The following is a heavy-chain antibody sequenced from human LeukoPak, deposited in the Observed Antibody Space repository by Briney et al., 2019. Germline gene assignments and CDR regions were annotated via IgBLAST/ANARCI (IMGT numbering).Heavy chain of an antibody. D-gene: IGHD3-22*01. CDR1: GFTFDDYG. J-gene: IGHJ4*02. V-gene: IGHV3-20*04. CDR2: INWNGGST. Sequence: GGSLRPSCAAAGFTFDDYGMSLVREVPGEGVGLAAGINWNGGSTGYADSVKGRFTISRDNAKNSLYLQMNSLRAEDTALYYCARDHYYHSSAYGDRDYWGQGTLVTVSS. CDR3: ARDHYYHSSAYGDRDY.